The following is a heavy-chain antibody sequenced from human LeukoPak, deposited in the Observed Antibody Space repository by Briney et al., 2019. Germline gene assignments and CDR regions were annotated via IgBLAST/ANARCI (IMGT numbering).Heavy chain of an antibody. V-gene: IGHV3-7*03. CDR1: GFTFSSYW. CDR2: IKQDGSEK. Sequence: GGSLRLSCAASGFTFSSYWMSWVRQAPGKGLEWVANIKQDGSEKYYVDSVKGRFTISRDNAKNSLDLQMNSLRAEDTALYYCAKMPTPIYYDSSGSGDYFDYWGQGTLVTVSS. J-gene: IGHJ4*02. CDR3: AKMPTPIYYDSSGSGDYFDY. D-gene: IGHD3-22*01.